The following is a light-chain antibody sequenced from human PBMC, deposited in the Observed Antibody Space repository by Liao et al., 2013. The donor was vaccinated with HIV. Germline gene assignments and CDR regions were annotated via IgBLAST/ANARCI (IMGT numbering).Light chain of an antibody. CDR3: QAWDSSTVV. J-gene: IGLJ2*01. CDR1: NIGSKS. CDR2: FDS. Sequence: LTQPPSVSVAPGKTARITCGGNNIGSKSVHWYQQKPGQAPVLVIFFDSDRPSGIPDRVSASKSENTATLTISRVEAGDEADYYCQAWDSSTVVFGGGTKLTVL. V-gene: IGLV3-21*01.